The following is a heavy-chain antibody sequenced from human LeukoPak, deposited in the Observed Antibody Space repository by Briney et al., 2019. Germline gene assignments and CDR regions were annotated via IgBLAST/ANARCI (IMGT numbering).Heavy chain of an antibody. CDR1: GFTFSTYA. CDR2: ISSNGGNI. V-gene: IGHV3-64*01. CDR3: ARARGYDYGKHFDY. Sequence: GGSLRLSCAASGFTFSTYAMHWVRQVPGKGLEYVSVISSNGGNIYYANSVKGRFTISRDNSKNTLYLQMGSLRAEDMAVYYCARARGYDYGKHFDYWGQGTLVTVSS. J-gene: IGHJ4*02. D-gene: IGHD5-18*01.